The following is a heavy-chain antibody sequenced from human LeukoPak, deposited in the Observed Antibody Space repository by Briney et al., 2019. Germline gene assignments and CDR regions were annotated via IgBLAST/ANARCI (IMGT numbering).Heavy chain of an antibody. J-gene: IGHJ4*02. D-gene: IGHD3/OR15-3a*01. Sequence: GGSLRLSCAASGFTFSIYWMHWVRQAPGQGLVRVSNMNSDGSITNYADSVKGRFTISRGNAKNTLYLQMNNLGVEDTGIYYCAKENESPDLWGQGTLVTVSS. CDR2: MNSDGSIT. CDR3: AKENESPDL. V-gene: IGHV3-74*01. CDR1: GFTFSIYW.